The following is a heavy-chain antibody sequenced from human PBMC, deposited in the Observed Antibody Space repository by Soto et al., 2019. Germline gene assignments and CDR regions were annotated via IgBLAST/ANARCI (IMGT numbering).Heavy chain of an antibody. CDR1: GFTFSSYA. J-gene: IGHJ4*02. V-gene: IGHV3-23*01. Sequence: EVQLLESGGGLVQPGESLRLSCAASGFTFSSYAMRWVRQAPGKGLEWVSVISGSDDSTYYADSVKGRFTISRDNSKNTLYLQMNNLRAEDTAVYYCAKRSSSFTFDYWGQGTLVTVSS. CDR2: ISGSDDST. CDR3: AKRSSSFTFDY. D-gene: IGHD6-6*01.